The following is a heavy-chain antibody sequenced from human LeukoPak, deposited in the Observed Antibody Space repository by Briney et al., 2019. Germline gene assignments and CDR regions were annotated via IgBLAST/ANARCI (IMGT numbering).Heavy chain of an antibody. Sequence: PGGSLRLSCAASGFTLSSYAMSWVRQAPGKGLEWVSATSSSDAGTYYAESVRGRFTISRDNSKNTLYLQMNSLRAEDTAVYYCAKARYSYGYSPYFDYWGQGTLVTVSS. V-gene: IGHV3-23*01. CDR3: AKARYSYGYSPYFDY. J-gene: IGHJ4*02. CDR2: TSSSDAGT. D-gene: IGHD5-18*01. CDR1: GFTLSSYA.